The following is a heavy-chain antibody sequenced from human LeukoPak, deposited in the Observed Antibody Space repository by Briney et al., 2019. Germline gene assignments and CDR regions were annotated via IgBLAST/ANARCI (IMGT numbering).Heavy chain of an antibody. Sequence: GGSLRLSCAASGFTFSSFGINWVRQAPGKGLEWVSYIDGSSRAIYYADSVKGRFTVSRDNAKNSVFLQMNSLRDEDTAVYFCARKMALWGQGTLVTVSS. CDR2: IDGSSRAI. D-gene: IGHD5-24*01. V-gene: IGHV3-48*02. J-gene: IGHJ4*02. CDR3: ARKMAL. CDR1: GFTFSSFG.